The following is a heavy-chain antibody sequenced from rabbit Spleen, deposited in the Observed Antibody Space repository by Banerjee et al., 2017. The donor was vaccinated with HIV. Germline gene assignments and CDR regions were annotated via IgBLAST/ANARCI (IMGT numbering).Heavy chain of an antibody. CDR2: IDPVFGIT. D-gene: IGHD4-2*01. J-gene: IGHJ4*01. Sequence: QEQLVESGGGLVQPGGSLKLSCKASGFDFSDYGVSWVRQAPGKGLEWIGYIDPVFGITYYATWVNGRFTISSHNAQNTLYLQLNSLTAADTATYFCARDAAGREDFNLWGQGTLVTVS. V-gene: IGHV1S47*01. CDR3: ARDAAGREDFNL. CDR1: GFDFSDYG.